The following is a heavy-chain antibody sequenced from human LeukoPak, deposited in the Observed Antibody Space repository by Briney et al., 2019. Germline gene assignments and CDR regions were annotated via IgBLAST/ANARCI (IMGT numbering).Heavy chain of an antibody. Sequence: SVKVSCKASGGTFSSYAISWVRQAPGQGLEWMAGIIPIFGTANYAQKFQGRVTITADESTSTAYMELSSLRSEDTAVYYCARGGRRGAVDTAMVTPWGQGTLVTVSS. CDR1: GGTFSSYA. D-gene: IGHD5-18*01. CDR2: IIPIFGTA. J-gene: IGHJ5*02. CDR3: ARGGRRGAVDTAMVTP. V-gene: IGHV1-69*13.